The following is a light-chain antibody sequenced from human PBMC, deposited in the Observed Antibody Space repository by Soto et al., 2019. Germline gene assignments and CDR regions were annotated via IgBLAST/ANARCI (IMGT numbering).Light chain of an antibody. CDR3: QQYNNWRT. J-gene: IGKJ1*01. Sequence: EVVRTQSPATLSVSPGERATLSWRASQSFSSNLAWYQQKPGQAPRLLIYDASTRATGIPARISGSGSGTEFTLTISSLQSEDFAVYYCQQYNNWRTFGQGTK. CDR1: QSFSSN. V-gene: IGKV3-15*01. CDR2: DAS.